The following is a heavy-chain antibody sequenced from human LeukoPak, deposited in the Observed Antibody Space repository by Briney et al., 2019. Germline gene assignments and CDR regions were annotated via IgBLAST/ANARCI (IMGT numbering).Heavy chain of an antibody. CDR2: ISGSGGST. CDR1: GFTFRSYA. Sequence: GGSLRLSCAASGFTFRSYAMSWVRQAPGKGLEWVSGISGSGGSTYYADSVKGRFTISRDNSKNTLFLQVNSLRAEDTAVYYCAKGRGYGSTAFEYWGQGTLVTVSS. CDR3: AKGRGYGSTAFEY. V-gene: IGHV3-23*01. D-gene: IGHD3-10*01. J-gene: IGHJ4*02.